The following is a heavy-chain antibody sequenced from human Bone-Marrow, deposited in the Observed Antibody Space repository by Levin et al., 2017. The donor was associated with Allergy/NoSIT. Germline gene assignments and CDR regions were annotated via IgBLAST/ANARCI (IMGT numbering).Heavy chain of an antibody. V-gene: IGHV1-69*13. D-gene: IGHD3-22*01. CDR1: FFPFLLSS. J-gene: IGHJ4*02. Sequence: SVKVSCQASFFPFLLSSLLFFLPSPFPGLEWMGGIIPIFGTANYAQKFQGRVTITADESTSTAYMELSSLRSEDTAVYYCARSHYDSSGYYSVLYFDYWGQGTLVTVSS. CDR2: IIPIFGTA. CDR3: ARSHYDSSGYYSVLYFDY.